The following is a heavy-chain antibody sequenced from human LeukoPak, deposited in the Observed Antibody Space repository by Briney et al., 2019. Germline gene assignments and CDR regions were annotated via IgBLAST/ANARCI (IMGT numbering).Heavy chain of an antibody. V-gene: IGHV3-7*01. Sequence: GGSLRLSCAASEFTFSSYWMSWVRKAPGKGLEWVANINQGGSEKYYVDSVKGRFTISRDNAKNSLSLQMNSLRAEDTAVYYCARGRGSLDYWGQGTLVTVSS. D-gene: IGHD3-10*01. CDR3: ARGRGSLDY. CDR1: EFTFSSYW. J-gene: IGHJ4*02. CDR2: INQGGSEK.